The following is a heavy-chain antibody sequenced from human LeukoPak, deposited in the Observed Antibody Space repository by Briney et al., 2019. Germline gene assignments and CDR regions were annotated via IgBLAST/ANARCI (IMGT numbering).Heavy chain of an antibody. J-gene: IGHJ3*02. CDR3: AREFYDYVWGSYRRRAFDI. CDR1: GYTFTSYG. Sequence: ASVKVSCKASGYTFTSYGINWVRQATGQGLEWMGWMNPNSGNTGYAQKFQGRVTITRNTSISTAYMELSSLRSEDTAVYYCAREFYDYVWGSYRRRAFDIWGQGTMVTVSS. D-gene: IGHD3-16*02. CDR2: MNPNSGNT. V-gene: IGHV1-8*03.